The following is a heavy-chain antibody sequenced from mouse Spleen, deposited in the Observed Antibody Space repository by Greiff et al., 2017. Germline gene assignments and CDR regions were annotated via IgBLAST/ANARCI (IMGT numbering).Heavy chain of an antibody. CDR1: GYSFTSYW. Sequence: VHLVESGPQLVRPGASVKISCKASGYSFTSYWMHWVKQRPGQGLEWIGMIDPSDSETRLNQKFKDKATLTVDKSSSTAYMQLSSPTSEDSAVYYCARGGLPPFAYWGQGTLVTVSA. D-gene: IGHD2-2*01. J-gene: IGHJ3*01. V-gene: IGHV1S126*01. CDR2: IDPSDSET. CDR3: ARGGLPPFAY.